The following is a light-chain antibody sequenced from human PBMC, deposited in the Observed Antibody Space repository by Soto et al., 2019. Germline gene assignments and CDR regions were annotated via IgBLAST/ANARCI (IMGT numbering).Light chain of an antibody. CDR1: QSVSSY. V-gene: IGKV3-11*01. J-gene: IGKJ4*02. CDR3: HQRRNWPLT. Sequence: EIVLTQSPATLSLSPGERATLSCRASQSVSSYLAWYQQKPGQAPRLLIYDASSRATGIPARFSGSGSGTDLTLTISSLEPEDFAVYYCHQRRNWPLTFGGGTKVEIK. CDR2: DAS.